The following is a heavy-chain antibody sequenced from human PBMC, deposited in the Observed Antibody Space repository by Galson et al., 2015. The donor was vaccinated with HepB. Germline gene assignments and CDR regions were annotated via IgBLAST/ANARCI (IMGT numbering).Heavy chain of an antibody. J-gene: IGHJ6*02. V-gene: IGHV3-7*03. D-gene: IGHD6-13*01. CDR1: GFTFSSYW. Sequence: SLRLSCAASGFTFSSYWMSWVRQAPGKGLEWVANIKQDGSEKYYVDSVKGRFTISRDNAKNSLYLQMNSLRAEDTAVYYCAREGFGIAAAETQENYYYYYGMDVWGQGTTVTVSS. CDR3: AREGFGIAAAETQENYYYYYGMDV. CDR2: IKQDGSEK.